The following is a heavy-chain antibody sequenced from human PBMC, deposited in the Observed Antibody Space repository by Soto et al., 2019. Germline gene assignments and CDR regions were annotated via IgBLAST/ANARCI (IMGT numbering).Heavy chain of an antibody. CDR1: GFTFSSYS. V-gene: IGHV3-48*02. CDR2: ISSSSSTI. D-gene: IGHD3-3*01. J-gene: IGHJ5*02. CDR3: AREPYDFLGNWFDP. Sequence: EVQLVESGGGLVQPGGSLRLSCAASGFTFSSYSMNWVRQAPGKGVEWVSYISSSSSTIYYADSVKGRFTISRDNAKNSLYLQMNSLRDEDTAVYYCAREPYDFLGNWFDPWGQGTLVTVSS.